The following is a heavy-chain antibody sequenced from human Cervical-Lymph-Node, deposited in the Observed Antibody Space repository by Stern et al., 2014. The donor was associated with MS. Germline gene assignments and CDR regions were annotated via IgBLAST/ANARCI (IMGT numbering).Heavy chain of an antibody. D-gene: IGHD5-18*01. Sequence: QVQLVQSGSELKKPGASAKISCKTSGYPFASYTIQWVRQAPGQGLEWMGWINTNTGSPMYAQGFTERFVFSLDTSVSTAYLQIDSLRPDDTGIYYCARDRWAWIHLWLGNMDVWGQGTTVIVSS. CDR2: INTNTGSP. CDR3: ARDRWAWIHLWLGNMDV. CDR1: GYPFASYT. J-gene: IGHJ6*02. V-gene: IGHV7-4-1*01.